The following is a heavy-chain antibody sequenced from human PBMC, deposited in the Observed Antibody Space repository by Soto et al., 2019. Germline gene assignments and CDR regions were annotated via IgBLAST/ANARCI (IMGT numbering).Heavy chain of an antibody. CDR2: ISSSGSTI. Sequence: GWSLRLSCAASGFTFSDYYMSWIRQAPGKGLEWVSYISSSGSTIYYADSVKGRFTISRDNAKNSLYLQMNSLRAEDTAVYYCAREGNSGSYDPGAFDIWGQGTMVTVS. CDR3: AREGNSGSYDPGAFDI. CDR1: GFTFSDYY. J-gene: IGHJ3*02. V-gene: IGHV3-11*01. D-gene: IGHD5-18*01.